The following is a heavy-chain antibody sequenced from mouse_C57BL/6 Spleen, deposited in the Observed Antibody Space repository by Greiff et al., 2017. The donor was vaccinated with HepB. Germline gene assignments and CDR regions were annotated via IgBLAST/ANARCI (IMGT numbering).Heavy chain of an antibody. V-gene: IGHV14-1*01. CDR1: GFNIKDYY. CDR3: TQTGTRYYFDY. Sequence: VQLQQSGAELVRPGASVKLSCTASGFNIKDYYMHWVKQRPEQGLEWIGRIDPEDGDTEYAPKFQGKATMTADTSSNTAYLQLSSLTSEDTAVYYCTQTGTRYYFDYWGQGTTLTVSS. CDR2: IDPEDGDT. J-gene: IGHJ2*01. D-gene: IGHD4-1*01.